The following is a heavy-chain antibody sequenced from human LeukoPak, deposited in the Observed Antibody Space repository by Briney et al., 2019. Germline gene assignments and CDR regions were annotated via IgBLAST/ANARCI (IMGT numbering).Heavy chain of an antibody. CDR2: INWNGGST. D-gene: IGHD2-15*01. CDR1: GFTFDDYG. CDR3: ARGGPPLTAYCSGGSCYFDY. J-gene: IGHJ4*02. V-gene: IGHV3-20*04. Sequence: GGSLRLSCAASGFTFDDYGMSWVRQAPGKGLEWVSGINWNGGSTGYADSVKGRFTISRDNAKNSLYLQMNSLRAEDTALYYCARGGPPLTAYCSGGSCYFDYWGQGTLVTVSS.